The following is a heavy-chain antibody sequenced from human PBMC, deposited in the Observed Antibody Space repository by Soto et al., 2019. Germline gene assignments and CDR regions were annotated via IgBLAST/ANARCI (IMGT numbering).Heavy chain of an antibody. D-gene: IGHD1-26*01. CDR2: IKQDGSEK. CDR1: GFTFSSYW. J-gene: IGHJ4*02. V-gene: IGHV3-7*01. CDR3: ARDLDPARSPFDY. Sequence: PVESLRLSCAASGFTFSSYWMSWVRQAPGKGLEWVANIKQDGSEKYYVDSVKGRFTISRDNAKNSLYLQMNSLRAEDTAVYYCARDLDPARSPFDYWGQGTLVTVSS.